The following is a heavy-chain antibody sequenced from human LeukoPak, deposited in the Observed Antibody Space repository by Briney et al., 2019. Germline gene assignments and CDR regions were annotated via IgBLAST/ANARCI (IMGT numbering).Heavy chain of an antibody. CDR2: ISSSGGSI. D-gene: IGHD2-8*01. CDR1: GFTFSSYW. V-gene: IGHV3-48*04. CDR3: ARVSANYFDY. J-gene: IGHJ4*02. Sequence: PGGSLRLSCTASGFTFSSYWMNWVRQAPGKGLEWVSYISSSGGSIYYADSVKGRFTISRDNAQQSLYLQINSLRGEDTAVYYCARVSANYFDYWGQGTLVTVSS.